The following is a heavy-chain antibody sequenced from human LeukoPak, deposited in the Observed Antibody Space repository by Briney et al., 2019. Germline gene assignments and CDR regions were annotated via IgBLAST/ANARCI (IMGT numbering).Heavy chain of an antibody. V-gene: IGHV1-69*04. CDR3: ARDHPGIAAAGTWFDP. J-gene: IGHJ5*02. Sequence: ASVKVSCKASGGTFSSYAISRVRQAPGQGLEWMGRIIPIFGIANYAQKFQGRVTITADKSTSTAYMELSSLRSEDTAVYYCARDHPGIAAAGTWFDPWGQGTLVTVSS. CDR1: GGTFSSYA. D-gene: IGHD6-13*01. CDR2: IIPIFGIA.